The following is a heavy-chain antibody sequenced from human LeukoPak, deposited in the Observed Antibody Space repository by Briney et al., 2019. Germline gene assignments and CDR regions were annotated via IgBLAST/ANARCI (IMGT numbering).Heavy chain of an antibody. CDR3: ARGYSYGYIRY. D-gene: IGHD5-18*01. V-gene: IGHV3-66*01. CDR1: GFTVSSNY. CDR2: IYDGGST. Sequence: PGGSLRLSCAASGFTVSSNYMNWVRQAPGKGLEWVSVIYDGGSTDYADSVKGRSTISRDNSKNMLYLQMNSLRAEDTAVYYGARGYSYGYIRYWGQGTLVTVSS. J-gene: IGHJ4*02.